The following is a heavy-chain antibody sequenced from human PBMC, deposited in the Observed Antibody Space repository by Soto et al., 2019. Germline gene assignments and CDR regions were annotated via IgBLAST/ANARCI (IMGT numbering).Heavy chain of an antibody. J-gene: IGHJ4*02. CDR3: AGELGTFYFDH. Sequence: SETLSLTCTVSGGSISSSSYYWGWIRQPPGKGLEWIGGIYYSGSTYYNPSLKSRVTISVDTSKNQFSLKMTSVTAADTAVYYCAGELGTFYFDHWGQGTLVTVSS. CDR2: IYYSGST. V-gene: IGHV4-39*01. CDR1: GGSISSSSYY. D-gene: IGHD7-27*01.